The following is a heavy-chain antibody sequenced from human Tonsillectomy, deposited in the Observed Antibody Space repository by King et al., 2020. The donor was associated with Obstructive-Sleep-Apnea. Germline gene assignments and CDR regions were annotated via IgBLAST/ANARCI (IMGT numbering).Heavy chain of an antibody. V-gene: IGHV4-31*03. Sequence: VQLQESGPGLVKPSQTLSLTCTVSGAFIISGGYYWSWVRQHPGKGLEWIGFIYNSGGTFYNPSLKSRLTMSVDTSANQFSLRLSSVTAADTALYYCARGRSTTFLLPFDTWGQGALVTVSS. CDR3: ARGRSTTFLLPFDT. CDR1: GAFIISGGYY. D-gene: IGHD2/OR15-2a*01. J-gene: IGHJ4*02. CDR2: IYNSGGT.